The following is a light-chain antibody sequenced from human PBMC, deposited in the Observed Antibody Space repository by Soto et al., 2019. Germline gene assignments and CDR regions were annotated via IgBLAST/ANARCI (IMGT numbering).Light chain of an antibody. V-gene: IGLV2-14*01. CDR3: SSYTIENSLI. J-gene: IGLJ7*01. CDR1: TSDIGGYNY. Sequence: QSVLTQPASVSGSPGQSITISCAGTTSDIGGYNYVSWYQHHPDKAPKLMIYGVSNRPSGVSNRFSASKSGNTASLTISGLQAEDEADYYCSSYTIENSLIFGGGTQLTVL. CDR2: GVS.